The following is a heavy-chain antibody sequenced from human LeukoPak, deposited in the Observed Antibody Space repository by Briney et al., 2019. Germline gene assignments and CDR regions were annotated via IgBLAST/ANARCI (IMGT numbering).Heavy chain of an antibody. D-gene: IGHD3-22*01. V-gene: IGHV4-39*01. CDR3: ARHENLAGWLMYFDD. Sequence: KPSETPSPTRPVSGGAISSSSHYWGWIRPSPRKGLEWIGGMSYSGSTYYNPSLKSRVTISVDTSKNQFSLKLSSVTAADTAVYHCARHENLAGWLMYFDDWGQGTLVTVSS. J-gene: IGHJ4*02. CDR1: GGAISSSSHY. CDR2: MSYSGST.